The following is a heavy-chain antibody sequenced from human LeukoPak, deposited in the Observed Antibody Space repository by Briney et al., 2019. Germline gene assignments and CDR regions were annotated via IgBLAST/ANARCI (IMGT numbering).Heavy chain of an antibody. CDR2: ISSSSTI. J-gene: IGHJ4*02. V-gene: IGHV3-48*02. D-gene: IGHD6-19*01. CDR1: GFTFRSYS. Sequence: HPGGSLRLSCAASGFTFRSYSISWVRQAPGKGLEWVSYISSSSTIYYADSVKGRFTISRDNAKNSLYLQMNSLRDEDTAVYYCAREGQRLVPHAFDYWGQGTLVTVSS. CDR3: AREGQRLVPHAFDY.